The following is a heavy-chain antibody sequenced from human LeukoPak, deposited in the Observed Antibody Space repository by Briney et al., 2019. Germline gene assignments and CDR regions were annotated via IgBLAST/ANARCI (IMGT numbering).Heavy chain of an antibody. CDR3: ARDILTNKQNAFDI. J-gene: IGHJ3*02. CDR1: GYTFTTYV. D-gene: IGHD2-8*01. CDR2: INAGNGNT. V-gene: IGHV1-3*01. Sequence: ASVKVSCKASGYTFTTYVMHWVRQAPGQRLEWMGWINAGNGNTRYSQKFQGRVTITRDTSASTAFMDLTSLRSEDTAVYYCARDILTNKQNAFDIWGQGTMVTVSS.